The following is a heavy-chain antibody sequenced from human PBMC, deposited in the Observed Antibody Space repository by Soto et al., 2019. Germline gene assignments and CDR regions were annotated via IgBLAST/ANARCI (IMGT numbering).Heavy chain of an antibody. CDR2: ISYDGSNK. D-gene: IGHD5-12*01. V-gene: IGHV3-30*18. CDR3: AKWGYSGYDDYYYGVDV. J-gene: IGHJ6*02. CDR1: GFTFSSYG. Sequence: QVQLVESGGGVVQPGRSLRLSCAASGFTFSSYGMHWVRQAPGKGLEWVAVISYDGSNKYYADSVKGRFTISRDNSKNTLYLQMNSLRDEDTAVYYCAKWGYSGYDDYYYGVDVWGQGTTVTVSS.